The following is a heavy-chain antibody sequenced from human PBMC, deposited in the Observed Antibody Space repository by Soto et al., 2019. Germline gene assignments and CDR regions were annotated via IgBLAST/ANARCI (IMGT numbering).Heavy chain of an antibody. CDR2: ISGSGCST. CDR1: GFTFSSYA. Sequence: GGSLRLSCAASGFTFSSYAMSWVRQAPGKGLEWVSAISGSGCSTYYADSVKGRYTISRDNSKNTLYLQMNSLRAEDTAVYYCANLLGIGDAFDIWGQGTMVTVSS. V-gene: IGHV3-23*01. CDR3: ANLLGIGDAFDI. D-gene: IGHD7-27*01. J-gene: IGHJ3*02.